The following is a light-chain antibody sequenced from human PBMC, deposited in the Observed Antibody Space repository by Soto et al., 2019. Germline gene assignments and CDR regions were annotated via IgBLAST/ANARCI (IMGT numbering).Light chain of an antibody. J-gene: IGLJ3*02. Sequence: QLVLTQSSSASASLGSSVKLTCTLSSGHSSYTIAWHQQQPGKAPRYLMKLEGSGSYNKGSGVPDRFSGSSSGADRYLTISNLQFEDEADYYCETWDSNIWVFGGGTKLTVL. V-gene: IGLV4-60*02. CDR3: ETWDSNIWV. CDR1: SGHSSYT. CDR2: LEGSGSY.